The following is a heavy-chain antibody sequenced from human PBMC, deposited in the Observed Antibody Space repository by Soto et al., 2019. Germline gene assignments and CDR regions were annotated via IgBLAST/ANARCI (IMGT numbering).Heavy chain of an antibody. D-gene: IGHD3-22*01. J-gene: IGHJ1*01. V-gene: IGHV3-23*01. Sequence: GGSLRLSCAASGFTFSSYAMSWVRQAPGKGLEWVSAISGSGGSTYYADSVKGRFTIPRDNSKNTLYLQMNSLRAEDTAVYYCAKWDYDSSGREYFQHWGQGTLVTVSS. CDR3: AKWDYDSSGREYFQH. CDR2: ISGSGGST. CDR1: GFTFSSYA.